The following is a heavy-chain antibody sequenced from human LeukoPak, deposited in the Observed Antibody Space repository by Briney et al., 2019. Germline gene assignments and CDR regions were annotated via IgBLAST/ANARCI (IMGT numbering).Heavy chain of an antibody. D-gene: IGHD5-18*01. CDR1: EFTFSSYG. CDR3: AKPHSGYSYDNWFDP. CDR2: IGGRDGST. J-gene: IGHJ5*02. Sequence: GGSLRLSGAVSEFTFSSYGMSWVRQAPGKGLEWISAIGGRDGSTYYADSVKGRFTISRDNSKNTLYVQMNSLRAEDTAVYYCAKPHSGYSYDNWFDPWGQGTLVTVSS. V-gene: IGHV3-23*01.